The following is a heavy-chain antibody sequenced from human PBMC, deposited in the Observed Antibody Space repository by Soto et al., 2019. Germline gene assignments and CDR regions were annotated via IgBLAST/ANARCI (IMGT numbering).Heavy chain of an antibody. CDR2: IWYDGSNK. Sequence: GGSLRLSCAASGFTFSSYGMHWVRQAPGKGLEWVAVIWYDGSNKYYADSVKGRFTISRDNSKNTLYLQMNSLRAEDTAVYYCARTPHPYYSNYDYYYYMDVWGKGTTVTVSS. D-gene: IGHD4-4*01. J-gene: IGHJ6*03. V-gene: IGHV3-33*01. CDR1: GFTFSSYG. CDR3: ARTPHPYYSNYDYYYYMDV.